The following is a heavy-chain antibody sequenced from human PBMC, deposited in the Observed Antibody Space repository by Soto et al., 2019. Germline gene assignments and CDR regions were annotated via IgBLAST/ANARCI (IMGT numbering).Heavy chain of an antibody. CDR3: ARDRAENLKWLLFSPHDAFDI. D-gene: IGHD3-3*01. V-gene: IGHV1-46*01. CDR2: INPSGGST. J-gene: IGHJ3*02. Sequence: ASVKVSCKASGYTFTSYYMHWVRQAPGQGLEWMGIINPSGGSTSYAQKFQGRVTMTRDTSTSTVYMELSSLRSEDTAVYYCARDRAENLKWLLFSPHDAFDIWGQGTMVT. CDR1: GYTFTSYY.